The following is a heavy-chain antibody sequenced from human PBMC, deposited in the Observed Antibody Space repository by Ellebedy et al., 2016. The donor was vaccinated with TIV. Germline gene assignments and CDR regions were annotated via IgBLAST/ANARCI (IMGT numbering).Heavy chain of an antibody. CDR2: IRGSGGST. V-gene: IGHV3-23*01. D-gene: IGHD2-2*01. J-gene: IGHJ2*01. Sequence: GESLKISXAASGFSFSNYAMNWVRQAPGKGLEWASAIRGSGGSTYYADSVKGRFTISRDNSKNTLYLQMNSLRAEDTAVYYCAKSLGYCSSTSCLPPVLWGRGTLVTVSS. CDR3: AKSLGYCSSTSCLPPVL. CDR1: GFSFSNYA.